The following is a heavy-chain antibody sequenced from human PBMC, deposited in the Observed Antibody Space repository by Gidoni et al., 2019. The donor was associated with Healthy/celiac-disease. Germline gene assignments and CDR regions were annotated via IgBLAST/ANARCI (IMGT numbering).Heavy chain of an antibody. Sequence: EVQLVESGGGLVQPGCSLRLSCAASGFTFSSYSMNWVRQAPGKGLEWVSYISSSSSTIYYADSVKGRFTISRDNAKNSLYLQMNSLRDEDTAVYYCARDQKFVAVAGNGHDAFDIWGQGTMVTVSS. D-gene: IGHD6-19*01. CDR2: ISSSSSTI. V-gene: IGHV3-48*02. CDR1: GFTFSSYS. J-gene: IGHJ3*02. CDR3: ARDQKFVAVAGNGHDAFDI.